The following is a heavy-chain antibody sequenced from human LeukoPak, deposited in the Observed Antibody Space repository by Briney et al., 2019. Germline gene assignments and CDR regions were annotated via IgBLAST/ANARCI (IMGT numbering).Heavy chain of an antibody. CDR3: ARQTAYCGGDCSPRGWFDP. Sequence: GESLQISCKGSGYSFTSYWIGWVRHMPGEGLEWMGIIYPGDSDTRYSPSFQGQVTISADKSISTAYLQWSSLKASDTAMYYCARQTAYCGGDCSPRGWFDPWGQGTLVTVSS. CDR1: GYSFTSYW. V-gene: IGHV5-51*01. J-gene: IGHJ5*02. D-gene: IGHD2-21*02. CDR2: IYPGDSDT.